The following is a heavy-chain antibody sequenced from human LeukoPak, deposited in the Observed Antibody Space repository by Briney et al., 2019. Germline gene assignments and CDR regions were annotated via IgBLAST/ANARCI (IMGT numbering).Heavy chain of an antibody. CDR1: GFAFSSYA. CDR2: ISGSGGST. CDR3: ARDSDVGYSSSWYFDY. J-gene: IGHJ4*02. D-gene: IGHD6-13*01. Sequence: GGSLRLSCAASGFAFSSYAMSWVRQAPGKGLEWVSAISGSGGSTYYADSVKGRFTISRDNSKNTLYLQMNSLRAEDTAVYYCARDSDVGYSSSWYFDYWGQGTLVTVSS. V-gene: IGHV3-23*01.